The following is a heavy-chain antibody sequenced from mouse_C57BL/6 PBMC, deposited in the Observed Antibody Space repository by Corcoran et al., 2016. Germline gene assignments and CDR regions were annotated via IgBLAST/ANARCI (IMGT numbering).Heavy chain of an antibody. D-gene: IGHD3-2*02. CDR3: ARGVPYSSGPSWFAY. J-gene: IGHJ3*01. V-gene: IGHV1-81*01. CDR1: GYTFTSYG. Sequence: QVQLQQSGAELARPGASVKLSCKASGYTFTSYGISWVKQRTGQGLEGIGEIYPRSGNTYYNEKFKGKATLTADKSSSTAYMELRSLTSEDSAVYFCARGVPYSSGPSWFAYWGQGTLVTVSA. CDR2: IYPRSGNT.